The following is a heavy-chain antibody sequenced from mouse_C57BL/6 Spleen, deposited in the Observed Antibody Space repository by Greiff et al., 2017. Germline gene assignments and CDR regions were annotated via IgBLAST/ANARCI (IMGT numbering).Heavy chain of an antibody. D-gene: IGHD2-4*01. CDR2: IYPGDGDT. CDR1: GYAFSSSW. Sequence: QVQLQQSGPELVKPGASVKISCKASGYAFSSSWMNWVKQRPGKGLEWIGRIYPGDGDTNYNGKFKGKATLTADKSSSTAYMQLSSLTSEDSAVYFCARLPLLIYYDYEGWFAYWGQGTLVTVSA. CDR3: ARLPLLIYYDYEGWFAY. J-gene: IGHJ3*01. V-gene: IGHV1-82*01.